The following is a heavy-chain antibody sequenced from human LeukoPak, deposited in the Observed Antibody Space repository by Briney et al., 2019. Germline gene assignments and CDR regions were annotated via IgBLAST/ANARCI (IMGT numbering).Heavy chain of an antibody. CDR1: GGSVISGGYY. Sequence: SETLSLTCTVSGGSVISGGYYWSWLCQPPGKGLEWIGYIYYSGSTTYNPSLKSRVTISVDTSKNKFSLKLSSVTAADTAVYYCARVNGIAARPRPHFDYWGQGTLVTVSS. J-gene: IGHJ4*02. CDR3: ARVNGIAARPRPHFDY. D-gene: IGHD6-25*01. V-gene: IGHV4-61*08. CDR2: IYYSGST.